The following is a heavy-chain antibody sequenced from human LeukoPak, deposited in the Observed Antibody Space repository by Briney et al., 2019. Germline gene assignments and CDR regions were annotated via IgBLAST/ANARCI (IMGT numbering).Heavy chain of an antibody. D-gene: IGHD3-22*01. CDR3: AKSNYFDSGGYYFFDY. V-gene: IGHV3-23*01. Sequence: PGGSLRLSWAASGFTFNKYAMPWVRQAPGKGLEWVSGIRVSGGSKNYADSVKGRFTISRDNSKNTLYLQLKSMRAEDTAVDYCAKSNYFDSGGYYFFDYWGQGTLVTVSS. CDR2: IRVSGGSK. J-gene: IGHJ4*02. CDR1: GFTFNKYA.